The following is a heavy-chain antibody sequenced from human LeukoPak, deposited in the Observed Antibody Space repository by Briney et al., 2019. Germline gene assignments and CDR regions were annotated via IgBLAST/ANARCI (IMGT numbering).Heavy chain of an antibody. D-gene: IGHD2-21*02. V-gene: IGHV3-48*01. CDR3: VRDNPRCCGVVSANIDDL. Sequence: GGSLRLSCAASGFTVSSNYMSWVRQAPGRGLEWISYISRDGDIRYYADSVRGRFHISRDNARNSLYLQMNSLRADDTAMYYCVRDNPRCCGVVSANIDDLWGQGTLVTVSS. CDR2: ISRDGDIR. CDR1: GFTVSSNY. J-gene: IGHJ5*02.